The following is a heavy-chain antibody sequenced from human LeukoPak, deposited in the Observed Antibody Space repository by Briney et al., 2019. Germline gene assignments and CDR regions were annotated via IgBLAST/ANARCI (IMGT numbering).Heavy chain of an antibody. CDR2: ISSSGTTI. Sequence: GGSLRLSCVASGFTFSSYELTFSNYELNWVRQAPGKGLEWISYISSSGTTIYYADSVKGRFTISRDNSKNTFFLEMNSLRADDTAVYYCFSSVGSLDYWGQGTLVTVSS. D-gene: IGHD2-15*01. V-gene: IGHV3-48*03. CDR1: GFTFSSYEL. CDR3: FSSVGSLDY. J-gene: IGHJ4*02.